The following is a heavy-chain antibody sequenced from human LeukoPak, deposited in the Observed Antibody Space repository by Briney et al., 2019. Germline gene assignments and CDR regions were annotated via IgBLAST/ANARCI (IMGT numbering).Heavy chain of an antibody. CDR3: AKDHYWSIDY. CDR1: GFTVSSNH. CDR2: IYSSGST. J-gene: IGHJ4*02. Sequence: GGSLRLSCAVSGFTVSSNHINWVRQASGKGLEWLSLIYSSGSTNYADSVKGRFTISRDKSKNTVYLQMNSLRAEDTGVYYCAKDHYWSIDYWGRGTLVTVSS. V-gene: IGHV3-53*01. D-gene: IGHD3-3*01.